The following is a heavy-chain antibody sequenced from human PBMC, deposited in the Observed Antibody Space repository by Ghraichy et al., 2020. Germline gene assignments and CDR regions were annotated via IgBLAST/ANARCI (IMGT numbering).Heavy chain of an antibody. CDR1: GFTFRSYD. CDR3: VKSGSVAGTYYFDN. Sequence: LSLTCAASGFTFRSYDMTWVRQTPGKGLEWVTSITGRGDTTYYADSVKGRFTVSRDNSKNTLYLQMNSLRVEDTSRYFCVKSGSVAGTYYFDNWGQG. J-gene: IGHJ4*02. V-gene: IGHV3-23*01. D-gene: IGHD6-19*01. CDR2: ITGRGDTT.